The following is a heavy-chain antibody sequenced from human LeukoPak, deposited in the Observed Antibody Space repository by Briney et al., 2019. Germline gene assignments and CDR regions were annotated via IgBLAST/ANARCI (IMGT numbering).Heavy chain of an antibody. V-gene: IGHV3-21*01. CDR2: ISSSSSYI. J-gene: IGHJ5*02. CDR1: GFTFDDYA. Sequence: PGGSLRLSCAASGFTFDDYAMHWVRQAPGKGLEWVSSISSSSSYIYYADSVKGRFTISRDNAKNSLYLQMNSLRAEDTAVYYCAREGRYCSGGSCSPNKNWFDPWGQGTLVTVSS. D-gene: IGHD2-15*01. CDR3: AREGRYCSGGSCSPNKNWFDP.